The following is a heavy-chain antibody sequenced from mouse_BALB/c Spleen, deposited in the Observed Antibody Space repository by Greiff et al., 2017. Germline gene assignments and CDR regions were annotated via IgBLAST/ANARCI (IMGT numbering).Heavy chain of an antibody. V-gene: IGHV5-9-4*01. CDR1: GFTFSSYA. J-gene: IGHJ4*01. CDR2: ISSGGSYT. D-gene: IGHD1-1*01. Sequence: EVKVEESGGGLVKPGGSLKLSCAASGFTFSSYAMSWVRQSPEKRLEWVAEISSGGSYTYYPDTVTGRFTISRDNAKNTLYLEMSSLRSEDTAMYYCARGGYYGSSPYYAMDYWGQGTSVTVSS. CDR3: ARGGYYGSSPYYAMDY.